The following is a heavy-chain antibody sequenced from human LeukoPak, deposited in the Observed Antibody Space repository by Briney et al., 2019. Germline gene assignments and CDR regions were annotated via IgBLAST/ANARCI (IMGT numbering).Heavy chain of an antibody. CDR1: GYTFTSYD. V-gene: IGHV1-8*01. J-gene: IGHJ4*02. Sequence: ASVKVSCTASGYTFTSYDINWVRQATGQGLEWMGWMNPNSGNTGYAQKFQGRVTMTRDTSTSTVYMELSSLRSEDTAVYYCASQRPGGWWDFDYWGQGTLVTVSS. CDR2: MNPNSGNT. CDR3: ASQRPGGWWDFDY. D-gene: IGHD2-8*02.